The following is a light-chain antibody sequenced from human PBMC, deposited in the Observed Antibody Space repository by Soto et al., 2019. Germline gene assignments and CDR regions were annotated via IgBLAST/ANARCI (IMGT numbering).Light chain of an antibody. CDR2: KAS. Sequence: DIQLIQSPSTLSASVGGRVSITCRASQSIDRWLAWYQQRPGKAPKLLMSKASELESGVPSRFSGSGFGTEFTLTISSLQPGDFATYYCQQYSSYWTFGQGTKVDIK. J-gene: IGKJ1*01. V-gene: IGKV1-5*03. CDR3: QQYSSYWT. CDR1: QSIDRW.